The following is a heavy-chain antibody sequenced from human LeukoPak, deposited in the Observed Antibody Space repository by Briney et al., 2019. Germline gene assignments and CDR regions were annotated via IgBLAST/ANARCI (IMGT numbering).Heavy chain of an antibody. J-gene: IGHJ3*02. CDR1: GGSISSYY. V-gene: IGHV4-59*12. Sequence: SETLSLTCTVSGGSISSYYWSWIRQPPGKGLEWIGEIYHSGSTNYNPSLKSRVTISVDKSKNQFSLKLSSVTAADTAVYYCARDHNLDAFDIWGQGTMVTVSS. CDR3: ARDHNLDAFDI. CDR2: IYHSGST. D-gene: IGHD1-14*01.